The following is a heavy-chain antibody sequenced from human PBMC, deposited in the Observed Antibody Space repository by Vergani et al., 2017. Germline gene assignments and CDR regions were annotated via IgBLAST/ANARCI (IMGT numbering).Heavy chain of an antibody. CDR1: GGTFSRYA. D-gene: IGHD6-25*01. V-gene: IGHV1-3*01. CDR2: INAGNGNT. J-gene: IGHJ5*02. Sequence: QVQLVQSGAEVKKPGSSVKVSCKASGGTFSRYAISWVRQAPGQRVEWMGWINAGNGNTKYAQKFQGRVTNTRDTSASTAYMELSSLRSEDPAVYYCARGKQRGFDPWGQGTLVTVSS. CDR3: ARGKQRGFDP.